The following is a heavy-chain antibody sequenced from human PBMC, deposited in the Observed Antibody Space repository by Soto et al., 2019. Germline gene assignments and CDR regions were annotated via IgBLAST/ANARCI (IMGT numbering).Heavy chain of an antibody. CDR1: GFIFGSYA. Sequence: GGSLRLSCVGSGFIFGSYAMTWVRQAPGRGLEWVSSISGSGGNTYYADSVKGRFTMSRDNSRNTLYLQMSSLRAEDTALYYCAKKVKDGYNYGFDYWGQGTLVTVS. CDR2: ISGSGGNT. D-gene: IGHD5-12*01. CDR3: AKKVKDGYNYGFDY. J-gene: IGHJ4*02. V-gene: IGHV3-23*01.